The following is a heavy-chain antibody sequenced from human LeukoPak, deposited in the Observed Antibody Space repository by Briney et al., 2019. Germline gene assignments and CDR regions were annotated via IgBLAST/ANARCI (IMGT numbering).Heavy chain of an antibody. J-gene: IGHJ6*02. CDR2: IYYSGST. CDR3: ARDCSSTSCYYYYGMDV. D-gene: IGHD2-2*01. V-gene: IGHV4-31*03. Sequence: PSQTLSLTCTVSGGSISSGGYYWSWIRQHPGKGLEWIVYIYYSGSTYYNPSLKSRVTISVDTSKNQFSLKLSSVTAADTAVYYCARDCSSTSCYYYYGMDVWGQGTTVTVSS. CDR1: GGSISSGGYY.